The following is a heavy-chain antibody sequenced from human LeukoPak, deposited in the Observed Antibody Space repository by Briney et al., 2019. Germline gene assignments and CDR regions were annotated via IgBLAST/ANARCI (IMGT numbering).Heavy chain of an antibody. Sequence: GGSLRLPCAASGAVSGFIFVNAWMSWVRQAPGKGLEWIGRIKSKTDGGTTDYVAPVKGRFAISRDDSKDTLYLQMNSLKTEDTGVYYCTTDPGYCSGGSCYRGGFDIWGQGTMVTVSS. CDR1: GAVSGFIFVNAW. J-gene: IGHJ3*02. D-gene: IGHD2-15*01. CDR2: IKSKTDGGTT. CDR3: TTDPGYCSGGSCYRGGFDI. V-gene: IGHV3-15*05.